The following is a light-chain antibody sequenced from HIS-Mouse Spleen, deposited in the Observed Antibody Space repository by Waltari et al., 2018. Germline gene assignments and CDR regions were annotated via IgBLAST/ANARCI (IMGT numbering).Light chain of an antibody. CDR1: QSVSSSY. CDR2: GAS. CDR3: QQYGSSPPALT. J-gene: IGKJ4*01. Sequence: EIVLTQSPGTLSLSPGERATLSCRASQSVSSSYLAWYQQKPGQAPRPLIYGASSRATGIPDRFSGSGSGTDFTLTISRLEPEDFAVYYCQQYGSSPPALTFGGGTKVEIK. V-gene: IGKV3-20*01.